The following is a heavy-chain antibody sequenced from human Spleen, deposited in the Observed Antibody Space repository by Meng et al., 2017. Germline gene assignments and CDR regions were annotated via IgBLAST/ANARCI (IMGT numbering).Heavy chain of an antibody. V-gene: IGHV3-23*01. Sequence: GESLKISCAASGFTFSSYAMSWVRQAPGKGLEWGSAISSSGGSTYYADSVKGRFTITRDNSKNTLYLQMNSLRAEDTAVYYCARDGYSSSWYITRAMDVWGQGTTVTVSS. D-gene: IGHD6-13*01. CDR1: GFTFSSYA. J-gene: IGHJ6*02. CDR2: ISSSGGST. CDR3: ARDGYSSSWYITRAMDV.